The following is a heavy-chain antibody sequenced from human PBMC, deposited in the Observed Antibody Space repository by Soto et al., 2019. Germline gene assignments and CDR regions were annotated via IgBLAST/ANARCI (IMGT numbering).Heavy chain of an antibody. J-gene: IGHJ4*02. Sequence: SSVIHWALQAPGKGLEWVAVISYDGSNKYYADSVKGRFTISRDNSKNTLYLQMNSLRAEDTAVYYCAKDTVSSGCLDYWGQGTLVTVSS. CDR3: AKDTVSSGCLDY. CDR2: ISYDGSNK. D-gene: IGHD3-22*01. CDR1: SSV. V-gene: IGHV3-30*18.